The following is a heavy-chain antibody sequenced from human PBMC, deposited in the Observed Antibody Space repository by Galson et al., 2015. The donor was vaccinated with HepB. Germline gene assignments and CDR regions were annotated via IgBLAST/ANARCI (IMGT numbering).Heavy chain of an antibody. J-gene: IGHJ6*02. Sequence: SETLSLTCTVSGGSVSSSSYYWGWIRQPPGKGLEWIGSIYYSGSTYYNPSLKSRVTMSVDTSKNQFSLKLSSVTAADTAVYYCASSIVVVPVSVTLHPMTYGMDVWGQGTTVTVSS. V-gene: IGHV4-39*01. D-gene: IGHD2-2*01. CDR2: IYYSGST. CDR1: GGSVSSSSYY. CDR3: ASSIVVVPVSVTLHPMTYGMDV.